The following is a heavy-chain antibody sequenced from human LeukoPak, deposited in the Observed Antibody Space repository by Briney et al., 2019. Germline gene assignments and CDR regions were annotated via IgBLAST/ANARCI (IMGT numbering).Heavy chain of an antibody. CDR1: GFTVSSNY. J-gene: IGHJ4*02. CDR3: AGGRDRTSLYFDS. D-gene: IGHD5-24*01. Sequence: PGGSLRLSCGASGFTVSSNYMSWVRQAPGKGLEWVSVIYSDGSTCYADSVKGRSTISRDNSKNTLYLQMNSLRAEDTAVYYCAGGRDRTSLYFDSWGQGTLVTVSS. CDR2: IYSDGST. V-gene: IGHV3-66*01.